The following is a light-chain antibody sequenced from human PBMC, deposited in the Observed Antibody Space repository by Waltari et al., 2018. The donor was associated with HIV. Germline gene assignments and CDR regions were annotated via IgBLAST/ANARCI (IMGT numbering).Light chain of an antibody. J-gene: IGLJ3*02. Sequence: QPMLTQPPSASGIPGQRVTISCSGTISNIGKNTVNWYPQAQGTAPKRRIYNNSLLPAGVPDRFSGSKSGSSASLAIRGLQSEDEADYYCASWDDRLSGQGVFGGGTRLTVL. CDR3: ASWDDRLSGQGV. CDR1: ISNIGKNT. V-gene: IGLV1-44*01. CDR2: NNS.